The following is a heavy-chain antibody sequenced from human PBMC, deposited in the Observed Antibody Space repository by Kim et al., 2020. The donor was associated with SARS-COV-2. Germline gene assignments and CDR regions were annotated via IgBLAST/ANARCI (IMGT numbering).Heavy chain of an antibody. CDR2: ISSNGGST. D-gene: IGHD3-9*01. Sequence: GGSLRLSCAASGFTFSSYAMHWVRQAPGKGLEYVSAISSNGGSTYYANSVKGRFTISRDNSKNTLYLQMGSLRAEDMAVYYCARGKRGRYFDWSLGGDYYYGMDVWGQGTTVTVSS. CDR1: GFTFSSYA. CDR3: ARGKRGRYFDWSLGGDYYYGMDV. J-gene: IGHJ6*02. V-gene: IGHV3-64*01.